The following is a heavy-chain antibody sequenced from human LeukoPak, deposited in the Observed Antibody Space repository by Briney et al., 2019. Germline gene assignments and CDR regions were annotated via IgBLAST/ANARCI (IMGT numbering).Heavy chain of an antibody. J-gene: IGHJ4*02. CDR3: AESGNDYVWGSYRPDY. CDR2: MSGSGGST. Sequence: PGGSLRLSCAASGFTFXNYXXSXVXQXPGXXLXWXSAMSGSGGSTYSAASVKGRFTLSRDNSKNKLYVQMNSLRAEDTAVYYCAESGNDYVWGSYRPDYWGQGTPVTVSS. V-gene: IGHV3-23*01. D-gene: IGHD3-16*02. CDR1: GFTFXNYX.